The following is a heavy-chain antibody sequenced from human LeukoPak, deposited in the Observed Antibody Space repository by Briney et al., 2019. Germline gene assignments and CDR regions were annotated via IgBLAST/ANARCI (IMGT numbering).Heavy chain of an antibody. D-gene: IGHD3-22*01. V-gene: IGHV3-74*01. CDR1: GFAFSNYW. CDR3: AGGAAGYYDSIVDAFDI. CDR2: INSDESTT. J-gene: IGHJ3*02. Sequence: GGSLRLSCAASGFAFSNYWMHWVRQTPGKGLVWVSRINSDESTTNYADSVKGRFTISRDNAKNSLYLQMNSLRAEDTAVYYCAGGAAGYYDSIVDAFDIWGQGTMVTVSS.